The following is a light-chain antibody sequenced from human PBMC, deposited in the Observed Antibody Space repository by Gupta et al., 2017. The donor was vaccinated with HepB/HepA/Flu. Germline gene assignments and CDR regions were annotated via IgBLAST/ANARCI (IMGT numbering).Light chain of an antibody. CDR2: DAS. CDR1: QSVSIY. J-gene: IGKJ5*01. CDR3: QQRSNWPPAIT. V-gene: IGKV3-11*01. Sequence: EIVLTQSPATLSLSPGERATLSCRASQSVSIYLAWYQQKPGQAPSLLIYDASNRATGIPARFSGSGSGTDFTLTISSLEPEAFAVYYCQQRSNWPPAITFGQGTRLEIK.